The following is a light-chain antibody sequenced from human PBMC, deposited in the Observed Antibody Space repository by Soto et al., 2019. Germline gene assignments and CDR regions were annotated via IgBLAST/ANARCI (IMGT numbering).Light chain of an antibody. J-gene: IGLJ1*01. CDR3: SSHAGSNSFYV. CDR2: EVT. Sequence: QSVLAQPPSASGSPGQSVTISCTGTSSDVGRYNYVSWYQQHPGKTPKLIIYEVTKRPSGVPDRFSASKSANTASLTVSGLQAEDEADYYCSSHAGSNSFYVFGTGTKVTVL. CDR1: SSDVGRYNY. V-gene: IGLV2-8*01.